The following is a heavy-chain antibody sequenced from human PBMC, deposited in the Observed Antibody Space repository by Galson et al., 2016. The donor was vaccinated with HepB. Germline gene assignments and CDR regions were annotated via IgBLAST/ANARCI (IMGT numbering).Heavy chain of an antibody. J-gene: IGHJ4*02. V-gene: IGHV3-23*01. CDR3: AKCPYSNSPRVYFDL. CDR2: ISGYTTGT. Sequence: SLRLSCAASGFTFSRFAMSWVRQGPGKGLQWVSNISGYTTGTYYADSVKGRFTISRDNSKNTLYLQMASLRTEDTAIYYCAKCPYSNSPRVYFDLWGQGTLVTVSS. CDR1: GFTFSRFA. D-gene: IGHD6-6*01.